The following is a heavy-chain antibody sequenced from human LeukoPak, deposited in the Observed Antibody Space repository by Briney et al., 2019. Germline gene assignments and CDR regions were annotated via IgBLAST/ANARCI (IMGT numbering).Heavy chain of an antibody. J-gene: IGHJ4*02. D-gene: IGHD6-13*01. CDR3: ARNRAAAGPYYFDY. CDR1: GFTFSSYS. CDR2: ISSSSSYI. Sequence: GGSLRLSCAASGFTFSSYSMNWVRQAPGKGLEWVSSISSSSSYIYYADSVKGRFTIPRDNAKNSLYLQMNSLRAEDTAVYYCARNRAAAGPYYFDYWGQGTLVTVSS. V-gene: IGHV3-21*01.